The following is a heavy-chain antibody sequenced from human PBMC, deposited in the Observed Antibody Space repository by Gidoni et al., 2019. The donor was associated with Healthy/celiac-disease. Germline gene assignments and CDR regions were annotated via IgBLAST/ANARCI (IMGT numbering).Heavy chain of an antibody. Sequence: EVQLLESGGGLVQPGGSLRLSCAASGFTFSSYAMSWVRQAPGKGLEWVSAISGSGGSTYYADSVKGRFTISRDNSKNTLYLQMNSLRAEDTAVYYCAKDVFGFVGGSCYSVAADYWGQGTLVTVSS. CDR3: AKDVFGFVGGSCYSVAADY. CDR2: ISGSGGST. D-gene: IGHD2-15*01. V-gene: IGHV3-23*01. CDR1: GFTFSSYA. J-gene: IGHJ4*02.